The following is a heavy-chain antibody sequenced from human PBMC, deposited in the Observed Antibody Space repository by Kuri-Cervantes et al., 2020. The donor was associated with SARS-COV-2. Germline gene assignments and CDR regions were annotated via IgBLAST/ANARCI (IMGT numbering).Heavy chain of an antibody. V-gene: IGHV4-30-2*01. D-gene: IGHD3-3*01. CDR2: IYHSGST. CDR3: ARATTYYDFWSGYSFDY. Sequence: LRLSCTVSGGSISSGGYYWSWIRQPPGKGLEWIGYIYHSGSTYYNPSLKSRVTISVDRSKNQFSLKLSSVTAADTAVYYCARATTYYDFWSGYSFDYWGQGTLVTVSS. CDR1: GGSISSGGYY. J-gene: IGHJ4*02.